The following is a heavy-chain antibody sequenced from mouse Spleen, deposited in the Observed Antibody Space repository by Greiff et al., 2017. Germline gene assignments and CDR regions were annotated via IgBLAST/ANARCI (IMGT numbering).Heavy chain of an antibody. V-gene: IGHV1-69*01. Sequence: VQLQQPGAELVMPGASVKLSCKASGYTFTSYWMHWVKQRPGQGLEWIGEIDPSDSYTNYNQKFKGKATLTVDKSSSTAYMQLSSLTSEDSAVYYCARRGLTTATPFDYWGQGTTLTVSS. D-gene: IGHD1-2*01. J-gene: IGHJ2*01. CDR1: GYTFTSYW. CDR2: IDPSDSYT. CDR3: ARRGLTTATPFDY.